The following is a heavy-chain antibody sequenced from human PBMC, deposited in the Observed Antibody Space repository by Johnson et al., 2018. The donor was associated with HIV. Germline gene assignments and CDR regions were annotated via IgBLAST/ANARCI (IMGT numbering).Heavy chain of an antibody. CDR2: IWYDGSNK. J-gene: IGHJ3*02. CDR3: ARYSGSARAFDI. CDR1: GFTFSSYD. Sequence: QVQLVESGGGVVQPGRSLRLSCAASGFTFSSYDMHWVRQAPGKGLEWVAVIWYDGSNKYYADSVKGRFTISRDNSKNTLYVQMNSLRAEDTAVYYCARYSGSARAFDIWGQGTMVTVSS. D-gene: IGHD1-26*01. V-gene: IGHV3-33*01.